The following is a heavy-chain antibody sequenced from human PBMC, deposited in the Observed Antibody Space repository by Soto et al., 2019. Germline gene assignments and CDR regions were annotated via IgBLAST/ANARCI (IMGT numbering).Heavy chain of an antibody. D-gene: IGHD5-18*01. CDR2: IYYSGST. CDR3: ASGLVDSAMVTYYYYGMDV. V-gene: IGHV4-31*03. CDR1: GGSISSGGYY. Sequence: QVQLQESGPRLVKPSQTLSLTCTVSGGSISSGGYYWSWIRQHPGKGLEWIGYIYYSGSTYYNPSLKSRVTISVATSKNQFSLKLSSVTAADTAVYYCASGLVDSAMVTYYYYGMDVWGQGTTVTVSS. J-gene: IGHJ6*02.